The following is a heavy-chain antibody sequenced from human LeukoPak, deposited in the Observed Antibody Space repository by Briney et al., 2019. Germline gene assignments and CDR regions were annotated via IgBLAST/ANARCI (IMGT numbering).Heavy chain of an antibody. J-gene: IGHJ4*02. V-gene: IGHV3-21*01. Sequence: WVSSISSSSSYIYYADSVKGRFTISRDNAKNSLYLQMNSLRAEDTAVYYCARDWDGDGDYWGQGTLVTVSS. CDR2: ISSSSSYI. CDR3: ARDWDGDGDY. D-gene: IGHD4-17*01.